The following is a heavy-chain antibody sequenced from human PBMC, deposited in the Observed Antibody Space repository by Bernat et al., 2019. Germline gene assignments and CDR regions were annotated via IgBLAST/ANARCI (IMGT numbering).Heavy chain of an antibody. CDR1: GFTFSSYG. V-gene: IGHV3-30*02. J-gene: IGHJ4*02. CDR2: IRYDGSNK. Sequence: QVQLVESGGGVVQPGGSLRLSCAASGFTFSSYGMHWVRQAPDKGLEWVAFIRYDGSNKYYADSVKGRFTISRDNSKNTLYLQMNSLRAEDTAVYYCAQKDCSGGSCYFDYWGQGTLVTVSS. D-gene: IGHD2-15*01. CDR3: AQKDCSGGSCYFDY.